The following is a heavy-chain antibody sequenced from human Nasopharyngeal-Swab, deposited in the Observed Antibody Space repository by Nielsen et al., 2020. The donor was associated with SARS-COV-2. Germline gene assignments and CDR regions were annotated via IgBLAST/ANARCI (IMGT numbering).Heavy chain of an antibody. V-gene: IGHV1-3*01. D-gene: IGHD6-6*01. Sequence: WVRQAPGQGLEWMGWINAGNGHTKYSQKFQGRVTITRDTSASTAYMELSSLRSEDTAVYYCARFSEYSSSTDRDYYGMDVWGQGTTVTVSS. CDR3: ARFSEYSSSTDRDYYGMDV. CDR2: INAGNGHT. J-gene: IGHJ6*02.